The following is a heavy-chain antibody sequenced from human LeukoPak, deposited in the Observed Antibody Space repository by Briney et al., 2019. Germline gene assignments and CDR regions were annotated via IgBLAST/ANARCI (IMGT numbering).Heavy chain of an antibody. CDR3: AREAMVRGGYFDY. D-gene: IGHD3-10*01. CDR1: GFTFSSYA. CDR2: ISYDGSNK. J-gene: IGHJ4*02. V-gene: IGHV3-30*04. Sequence: LPGVSLRLSCAASGFTFSSYAMHWVRQAPGKGLEWVAVISYDGSNKYYADSVKGRFTISRDNSKNTLYLQMNSLRAEDTAVYYCAREAMVRGGYFDYWGQGTLVTVSS.